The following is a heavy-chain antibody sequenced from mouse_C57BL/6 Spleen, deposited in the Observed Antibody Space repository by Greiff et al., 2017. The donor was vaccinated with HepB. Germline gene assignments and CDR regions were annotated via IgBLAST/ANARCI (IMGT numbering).Heavy chain of an antibody. D-gene: IGHD4-1*01. Sequence: VQLQQSGPELVKPGASVKISCKASGYAFSSSWMNWVKQRPGKGLEWIGRIYPGDGDTNYNGKFKGKATLTADKSSSTAYMQLSSLTSEDSAVYFCALTGKGGDYWGQGTTLTVSS. CDR2: IYPGDGDT. CDR1: GYAFSSSW. CDR3: ALTGKGGDY. V-gene: IGHV1-82*01. J-gene: IGHJ2*01.